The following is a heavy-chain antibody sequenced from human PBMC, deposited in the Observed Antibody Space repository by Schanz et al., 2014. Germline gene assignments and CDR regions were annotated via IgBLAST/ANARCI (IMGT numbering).Heavy chain of an antibody. V-gene: IGHV3-23*01. CDR1: GFTFSTYA. J-gene: IGHJ4*02. CDR3: AKDHAGSDILTALGN. D-gene: IGHD3-9*01. CDR2: ISGSGGST. Sequence: VQLLQSGGALVQPGGSLRLSCSASGFTFSTYAMSWARQTPGKGLEWVSGISGSGGSTYDADSVKGRFTISRDNSKNTLYLQMNSLRAEDTAVYYCAKDHAGSDILTALGNWGQGTLXTVSS.